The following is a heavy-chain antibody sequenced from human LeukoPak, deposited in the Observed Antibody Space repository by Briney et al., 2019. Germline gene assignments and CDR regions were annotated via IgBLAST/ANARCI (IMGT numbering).Heavy chain of an antibody. CDR2: IGGSGDKT. CDR1: GFTFNRNA. V-gene: IGHV3-23*01. D-gene: IGHD6-19*01. CDR3: VRRGDASSGWGDHDF. J-gene: IGHJ4*02. Sequence: PGGSLTLSCAASGFTFNRNAISWLRQAPGKGVEWVSTIGGSGDKTFYADSVKGRFTISRDNSKNMVHLQMNSLTGEDTALYYCVRRGDASSGWGDHDFWGQGALVTVSS.